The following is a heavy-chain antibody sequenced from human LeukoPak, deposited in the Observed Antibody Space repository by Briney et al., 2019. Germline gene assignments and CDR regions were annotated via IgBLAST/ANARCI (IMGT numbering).Heavy chain of an antibody. CDR3: ARDRCSGGSCYEIGY. CDR1: GGSISSYY. Sequence: SETLSLTCTVSGGSISSYYWSWIRQPAGKGLEWIGRICTSGSTNYNPSLKSRVTMSVDTSKNQFSLKLSSVTAADTAVYYCARDRCSGGSCYEIGYWGQGTLVTVSS. D-gene: IGHD2-15*01. V-gene: IGHV4-4*07. J-gene: IGHJ4*02. CDR2: ICTSGST.